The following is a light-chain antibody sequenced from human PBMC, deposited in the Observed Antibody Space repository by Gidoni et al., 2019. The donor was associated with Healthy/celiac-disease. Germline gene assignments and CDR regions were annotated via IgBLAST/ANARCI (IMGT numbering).Light chain of an antibody. V-gene: IGKV3-15*01. CDR2: GAS. CDR1: QSVRSN. Sequence: EIVMTQSPATLSVSPGERATLSCRARQSVRSNLAWYQQKPGQAPSLLIYGASTRPTGIPARFSGSGSGTEFTLTISSLQSEDFAVYYCQQYNNWPQTFGQGTKVEIK. CDR3: QQYNNWPQT. J-gene: IGKJ1*01.